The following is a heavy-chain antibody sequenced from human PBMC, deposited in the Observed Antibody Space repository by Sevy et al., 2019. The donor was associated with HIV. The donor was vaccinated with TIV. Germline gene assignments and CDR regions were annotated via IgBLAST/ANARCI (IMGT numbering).Heavy chain of an antibody. V-gene: IGHV3-7*01. CDR3: ARGANNLYN. CDR1: GFTFSRDW. J-gene: IGHJ4*02. Sequence: GGSLRLSCAASGFTFSRDWMTWVRQAPGKGLEWVAKIKADGSETYSVDSVKGRFSISRDNAKNALYLQMNSLRAEDTAVYYCARGANNLYNSGQGTLVTVSS. CDR2: IKADGSET. D-gene: IGHD3-10*01.